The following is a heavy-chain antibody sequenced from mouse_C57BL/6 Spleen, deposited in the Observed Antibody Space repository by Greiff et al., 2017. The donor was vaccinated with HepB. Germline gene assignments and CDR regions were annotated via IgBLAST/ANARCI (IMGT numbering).Heavy chain of an antibody. D-gene: IGHD3-2*02. V-gene: IGHV1-80*01. CDR1: GYAFSSDW. J-gene: IGHJ4*01. CDR2: IYPGDGDT. CDR3: ERKRSGYGMHC. Sequence: QVQLQQSGAELVKPGASAKISCKASGYAFSSDWMNWVKQRPGKGLEWIGQIYPGDGDTNYNGKFKGKATLTADKSSSTAYMQLSSLTSEDSAVYFCERKRSGYGMHCSGQGTSVTVSS.